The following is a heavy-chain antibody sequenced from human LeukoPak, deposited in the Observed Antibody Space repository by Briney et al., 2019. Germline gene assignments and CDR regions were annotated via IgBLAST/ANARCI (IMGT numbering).Heavy chain of an antibody. CDR2: ITGSGAST. Sequence: GGSLRLSCAASGFTFNTYSMTWVRQPLGKGLDWVSAITGSGASTDYADSVQGRFTISRDNSKNTLYLQMNSLRAEDTAVYYCEKRSQESSGYLDYWGQGALVTVSS. V-gene: IGHV3-23*01. J-gene: IGHJ4*02. CDR3: EKRSQESSGYLDY. CDR1: GFTFNTYS. D-gene: IGHD3-22*01.